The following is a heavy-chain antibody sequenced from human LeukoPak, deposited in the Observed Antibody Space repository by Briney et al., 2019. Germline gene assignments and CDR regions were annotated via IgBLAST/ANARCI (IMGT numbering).Heavy chain of an antibody. J-gene: IGHJ4*02. CDR3: ARGSAGSGYLTY. D-gene: IGHD3-3*01. V-gene: IGHV3-48*02. CDR2: ISTSSSTI. CDR1: GFTFSSYS. Sequence: PGGSLRLSCAASGFTFSSYSMNWVRQAPGKGLEWVSYISTSSSTIYYADSVKGRFTISRDNAKNSLSLQMNSLRDEDTAVYYCARGSAGSGYLTYWGQGTLVTVSS.